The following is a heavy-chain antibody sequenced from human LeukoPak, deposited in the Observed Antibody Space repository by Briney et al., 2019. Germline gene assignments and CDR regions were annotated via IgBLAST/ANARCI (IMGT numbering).Heavy chain of an antibody. Sequence: SETLSLTCTVSGGSISSTAYYWGWIRQPPGKGLEWIGSVDYSGSTYYNPSLKSRVTISVDTSNNQFSLKLSFVTAADTAVYYCARHPSLSYCSGGSCWFDPWGQGTLVTVSS. V-gene: IGHV4-39*01. CDR3: ARHPSLSYCSGGSCWFDP. D-gene: IGHD2-15*01. CDR2: VDYSGST. CDR1: GGSISSTAYY. J-gene: IGHJ5*02.